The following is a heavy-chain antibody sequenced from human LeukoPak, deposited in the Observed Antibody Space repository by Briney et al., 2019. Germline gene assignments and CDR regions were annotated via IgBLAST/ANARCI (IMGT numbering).Heavy chain of an antibody. CDR1: GGSFSGYY. D-gene: IGHD2-2*01. CDR2: INHSGST. Sequence: PSGTLSLTCAVYGGSFSGYYWSWIRQPPGKGREGIGEINHSGSTNYNPSLKRRVTISVDTSKNQFSLKLSSVTAADTAVYYCARGNRYCSSTSCSAHLDHWGQGTLVTVSS. CDR3: ARGNRYCSSTSCSAHLDH. J-gene: IGHJ4*02. V-gene: IGHV4-34*01.